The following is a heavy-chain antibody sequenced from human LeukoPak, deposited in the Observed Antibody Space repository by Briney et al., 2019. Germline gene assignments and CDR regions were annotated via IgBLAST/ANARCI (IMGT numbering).Heavy chain of an antibody. CDR2: ISGSGGST. Sequence: PGGSLRLSCAASGFTFSSHAMSWVRQAPGKGLEWVSAISGSGGSTYYADSVKGRFTISRDNSKNTLYLQMNSLRAEDTAVYYCAKKYYYDNSGTARGAMDVWGQGTTVTVSS. D-gene: IGHD3-22*01. V-gene: IGHV3-23*01. J-gene: IGHJ6*02. CDR1: GFTFSSHA. CDR3: AKKYYYDNSGTARGAMDV.